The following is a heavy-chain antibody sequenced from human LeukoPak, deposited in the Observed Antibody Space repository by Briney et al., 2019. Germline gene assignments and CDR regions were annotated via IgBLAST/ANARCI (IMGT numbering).Heavy chain of an antibody. CDR3: ARDGYSSGWFYFDY. CDR1: GFTFSSYW. V-gene: IGHV3-74*01. J-gene: IGHJ4*02. Sequence: GRSLRLSCAASGFTFSSYWMHWVRQAPGKGLVWVSRINSDGSSTSYADSVKGRFTISRDNGKNTLYLQMNSLRAEDTAVYYCARDGYSSGWFYFDYWGQGTLVTVSS. CDR2: INSDGSST. D-gene: IGHD6-19*01.